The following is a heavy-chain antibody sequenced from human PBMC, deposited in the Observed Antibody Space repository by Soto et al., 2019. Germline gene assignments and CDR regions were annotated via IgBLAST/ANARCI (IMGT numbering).Heavy chain of an antibody. J-gene: IGHJ6*03. CDR2: ISGSGGST. Sequence: GGSLRLSCAASGFTFSSYAMSWVRQAPGKGLEWVSAISGSGGSTYYADSVKGRFTISRDNSKNTLYLQMNSLRAEDTAVYYCAKGSCSSTVCDDFYYYYYMDVWGKGTTVTVSS. CDR3: AKGSCSSTVCDDFYYYYYMDV. D-gene: IGHD2-2*01. CDR1: GFTFSSYA. V-gene: IGHV3-23*01.